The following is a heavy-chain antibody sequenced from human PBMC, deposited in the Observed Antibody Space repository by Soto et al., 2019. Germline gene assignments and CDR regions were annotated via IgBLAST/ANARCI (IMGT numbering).Heavy chain of an antibody. Sequence: SGPTLVNPTQTLTLTCTFSGFSLSTSGMCVIWIRQPPGKALEWPALIDWDDDKYYSTSLKTRLTISKDTSKNQVVLTMTNMDPVDTATYYCARLFYGSGSYGDYYFDYWGQVNPVTVSS. D-gene: IGHD3-10*01. J-gene: IGHJ4*02. CDR3: ARLFYGSGSYGDYYFDY. V-gene: IGHV2-70*13. CDR2: IDWDDDK. CDR1: GFSLSTSGMC.